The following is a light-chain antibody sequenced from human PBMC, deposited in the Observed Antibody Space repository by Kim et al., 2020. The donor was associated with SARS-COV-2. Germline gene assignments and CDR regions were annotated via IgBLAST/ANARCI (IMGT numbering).Light chain of an antibody. V-gene: IGKV3-20*01. CDR3: QQYGSSPWT. J-gene: IGKJ1*01. Sequence: PGERATLSCRSSQSVSSSYLAWYQQKPGQAPRLLIYGASSRATGIPDRFSGSGSGTDFTLTISRLEPEDFAVYYCQQYGSSPWTFGQGTKVDIK. CDR2: GAS. CDR1: QSVSSSY.